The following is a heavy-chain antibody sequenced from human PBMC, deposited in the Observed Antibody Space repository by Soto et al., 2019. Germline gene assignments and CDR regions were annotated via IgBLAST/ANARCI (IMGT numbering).Heavy chain of an antibody. CDR3: TTAFLRVSTMDV. V-gene: IGHV3-15*01. D-gene: IGHD3-16*01. Sequence: PGGCLRLSCAACGFTFTNAWMSWVRQAPGKGLEWVGRIKRKTDGGKTDYAAPAKGRFTISRDDSENTLYLQMNSLKTEDTAVYYCTTAFLRVSTMDVWSQGTTVTV. CDR1: GFTFTNAW. CDR2: IKRKTDGGKT. J-gene: IGHJ6*02.